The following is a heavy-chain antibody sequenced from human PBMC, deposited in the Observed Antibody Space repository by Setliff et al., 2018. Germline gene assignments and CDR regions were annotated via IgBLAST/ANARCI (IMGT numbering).Heavy chain of an antibody. D-gene: IGHD2-21*01. CDR3: SSYLVS. Sequence: QPGGSLRLSCAASGFTFVNYWMHWVRQAPGKGLEWVSAISGSGGSTYYADSVKGRFTISRDNSKNTLYLQMNSLRVDDTAVYYCSSYLVSWGQGALVTVSS. J-gene: IGHJ4*02. CDR1: GFTFVNYW. CDR2: ISGSGGST. V-gene: IGHV3-23*01.